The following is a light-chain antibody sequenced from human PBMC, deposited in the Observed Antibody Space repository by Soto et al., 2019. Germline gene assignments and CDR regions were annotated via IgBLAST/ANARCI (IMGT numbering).Light chain of an antibody. CDR2: AAS. V-gene: IGKV1-12*01. CDR3: QQPSSVPLS. CDR1: QGITSW. Sequence: DIPMNQPPSFVSASVGDRVTITCRASQGITSWLAWYQQKPGRAPKLLIHAASSLESGVPSRFNGSGYGTDFTPTISSLQPDDCATYYCQQPSSVPLSFGGGTTVEI. J-gene: IGKJ4*01.